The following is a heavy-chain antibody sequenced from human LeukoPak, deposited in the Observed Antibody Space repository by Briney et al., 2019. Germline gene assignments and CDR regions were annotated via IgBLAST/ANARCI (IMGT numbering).Heavy chain of an antibody. CDR1: GFTFSSYE. CDR2: ISSSSSTI. Sequence: PGGSLRLFCAASGFTFSSYEMNWVRQAPGKGLEWVSYISSSSSTIYYADSVKGRFTISRDNAKNSLYLQMNSLRAEDTAVYYCATRTGYSSSWYYFYYYYMDVWGKGTTVTISS. J-gene: IGHJ6*03. V-gene: IGHV3-48*03. D-gene: IGHD6-13*01. CDR3: ATRTGYSSSWYYFYYYYMDV.